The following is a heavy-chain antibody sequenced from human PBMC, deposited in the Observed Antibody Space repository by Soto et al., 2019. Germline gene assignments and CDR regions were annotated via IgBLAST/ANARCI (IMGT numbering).Heavy chain of an antibody. Sequence: EVQLLESGGGLVQPGGSLRLSCAASGFIFSTYDMSWVRQAPGKGLEWVSTISGSAGSTKYADSVKGRFTISRDNSKNTLYLQMNSLRAEDTDVFYCAKDGGVRGLNDAFDIWGQGTMVTVSS. CDR1: GFIFSTYD. CDR2: ISGSAGST. D-gene: IGHD3-10*01. J-gene: IGHJ3*02. V-gene: IGHV3-23*01. CDR3: AKDGGVRGLNDAFDI.